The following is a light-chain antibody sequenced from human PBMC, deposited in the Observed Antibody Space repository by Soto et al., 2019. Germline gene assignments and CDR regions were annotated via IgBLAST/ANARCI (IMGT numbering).Light chain of an antibody. CDR3: QQYNSWPWT. V-gene: IGKV3-15*01. Sequence: EIVMTQSPATLSVSPGGRATLSCRASQSVSSNLAWYQQKPGQAPRLLIYGASTRATGIPARFSGSRSGTEFTLTISSLQSEDFAVYYCQQYNSWPWTFGQGTKVEIK. CDR2: GAS. CDR1: QSVSSN. J-gene: IGKJ1*01.